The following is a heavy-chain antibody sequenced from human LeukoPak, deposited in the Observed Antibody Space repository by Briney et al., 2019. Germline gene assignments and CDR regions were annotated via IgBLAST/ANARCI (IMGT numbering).Heavy chain of an antibody. D-gene: IGHD4-17*01. CDR1: GYSISSGYY. J-gene: IGHJ4*02. Sequence: SGTLSLTCAVSGYSISSGYYWGWIRQPPGKGLEWIAYMYNSGSTNYNPSLKSRVTISIDTSKNQFSLKLSSLTAADTAIYYCARGIESYGDYGYWGQGILVTVSS. V-gene: IGHV4-61*01. CDR3: ARGIESYGDYGY. CDR2: MYNSGST.